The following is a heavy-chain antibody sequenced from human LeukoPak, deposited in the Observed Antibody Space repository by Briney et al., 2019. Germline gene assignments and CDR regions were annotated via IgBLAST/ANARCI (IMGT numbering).Heavy chain of an antibody. CDR2: IFGSGTT. V-gene: IGHV3-53*01. Sequence: GGSLRLSCAASGFTVSSNYMSWVRQAPGKGLEWVSSIFGSGTTYYADSVKGRFTISRDNSKNTLYLQVNSLRAEDTALYYCVKGDSSGWYWGQGTLVTVSS. D-gene: IGHD6-19*01. CDR1: GFTVSSNY. CDR3: VKGDSSGWY. J-gene: IGHJ4*02.